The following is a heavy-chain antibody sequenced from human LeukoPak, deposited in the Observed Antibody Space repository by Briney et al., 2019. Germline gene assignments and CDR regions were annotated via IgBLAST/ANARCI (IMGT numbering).Heavy chain of an antibody. D-gene: IGHD1-26*01. J-gene: IGHJ6*03. CDR3: ARGLAGVGATLWYYYYYMDV. CDR2: IIPIFGTA. V-gene: IGHV1-69*05. Sequence: SVKVSCKASGGTFSSYAISWVRQAPGQGLEWMGRIIPIFGTANYAQKFQGRVTITRNTSISTAYMELSSLRSEDTAVYYCARGLAGVGATLWYYYYYMDVWGKGTTVTVSS. CDR1: GGTFSSYA.